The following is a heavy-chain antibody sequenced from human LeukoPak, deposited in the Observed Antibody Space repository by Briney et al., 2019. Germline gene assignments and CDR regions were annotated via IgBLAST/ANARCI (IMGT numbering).Heavy chain of an antibody. CDR1: GTSFTCYA. V-gene: IGHV3-23*01. CDR3: ARDPNGNYVGAFDCES. J-gene: IGHJ1*01. Sequence: GRCLTLSCPAYGTSFTCYAITWVRKAPGNWLESGSSITDSVGTTYFAASVKGRFTISRDKYKITLYLQMNSLRVEDTAVYYCARDPNGNYVGAFDCESWGHGTLVTVSS. CDR2: ITDSVGTT. D-gene: IGHD4-17*01.